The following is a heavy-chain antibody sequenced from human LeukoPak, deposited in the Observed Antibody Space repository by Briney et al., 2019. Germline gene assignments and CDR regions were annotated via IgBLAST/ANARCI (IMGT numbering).Heavy chain of an antibody. J-gene: IGHJ6*03. V-gene: IGHV4-38-2*02. CDR3: ARGDCSSTICYSPMDV. CDR1: GYSINSGYY. CDR2: IYRTGST. Sequence: PSETLSLTCTVSGYSINSGYYWVWIRQPPGKGLEWIGRIYRTGSTNYNPSLKSRVTISVDTSKNQFSLKVRSVTAADTAVYYCARGDCSSTICYSPMDVWGKGTTVTVSS. D-gene: IGHD2-2*01.